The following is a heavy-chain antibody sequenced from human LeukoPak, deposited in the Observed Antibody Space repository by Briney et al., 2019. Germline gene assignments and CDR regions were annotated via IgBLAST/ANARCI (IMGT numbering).Heavy chain of an antibody. J-gene: IGHJ6*02. CDR1: GYTFTNYY. D-gene: IGHD2-2*01. Sequence: ASVKVSCKASGYTFTNYYIHWVRQAPGQGLEWMGIINPGGGATSYAQKFQGRVTMTRDTSTSTVYMELSSLRSEDTAVYYCARDMGPPGDCSSTICYAPYVMDVWGQGTTVTVSS. V-gene: IGHV1-46*01. CDR3: ARDMGPPGDCSSTICYAPYVMDV. CDR2: INPGGGAT.